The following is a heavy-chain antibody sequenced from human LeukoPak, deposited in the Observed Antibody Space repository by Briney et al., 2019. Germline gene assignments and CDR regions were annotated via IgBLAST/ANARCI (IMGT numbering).Heavy chain of an antibody. D-gene: IGHD2-15*01. J-gene: IGHJ4*02. CDR3: AKSDIRYCSGGSCYYDY. V-gene: IGHV3-21*04. CDR2: IGSSSSYI. CDR1: GFTFSSYS. Sequence: GGSLRLSCAASGFTFSSYSMNWVRQAPGKGLEWVSSIGSSSSYIYYADSVKGRFTISRDNAKNSLYLQMNSLRAEDTAVYYCAKSDIRYCSGGSCYYDYWGQGTLVTVSS.